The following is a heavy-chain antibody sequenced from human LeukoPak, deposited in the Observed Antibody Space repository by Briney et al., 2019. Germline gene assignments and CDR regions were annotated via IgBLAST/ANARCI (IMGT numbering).Heavy chain of an antibody. CDR2: INGSGGST. CDR1: GFTFSSYA. V-gene: IGHV3-23*01. Sequence: GGSLRLSCAASGFTFSSYAMSWVRQAPGKGLEWVSAINGSGGSTYYADSVKGRFTISRDNSKNTLYLQMNSLRPEDTAVYYCARDLHCSGGSCYSGLHYWGQGTLVTVSS. D-gene: IGHD2-15*01. CDR3: ARDLHCSGGSCYSGLHY. J-gene: IGHJ4*02.